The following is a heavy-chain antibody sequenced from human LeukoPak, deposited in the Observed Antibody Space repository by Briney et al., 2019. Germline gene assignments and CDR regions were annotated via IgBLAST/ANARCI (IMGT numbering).Heavy chain of an antibody. Sequence: PGGSLRLSCAASGFTFSSYARSWVRQAPGKGLEWFTAISGSGGSTYYADSVKGRFTISRDNSKNKLYLQMNSLRAEDTAVYYCAKVPFLEWSRDAFDIWGQGKMVPVSS. D-gene: IGHD3-3*02. J-gene: IGHJ3*02. CDR2: ISGSGGST. V-gene: IGHV3-23*01. CDR1: GFTFSSYA. CDR3: AKVPFLEWSRDAFDI.